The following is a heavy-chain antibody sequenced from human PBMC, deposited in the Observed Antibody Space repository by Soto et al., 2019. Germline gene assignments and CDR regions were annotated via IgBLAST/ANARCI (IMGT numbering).Heavy chain of an antibody. D-gene: IGHD1-7*01. CDR3: ARSGQNWNYTLDY. CDR1: GYTFTNYG. V-gene: IGHV1-18*01. J-gene: IGHJ4*02. Sequence: QVQLVQSGAEVKKPGASVKVSCKASGYTFTNYGISWVRQAPGQGLDWMGWISAYSGNTNYAQDLQDRVTMTTGTSTNTAYMELRSLRSDDTAVYYCARSGQNWNYTLDYWGQGTLVTVSS. CDR2: ISAYSGNT.